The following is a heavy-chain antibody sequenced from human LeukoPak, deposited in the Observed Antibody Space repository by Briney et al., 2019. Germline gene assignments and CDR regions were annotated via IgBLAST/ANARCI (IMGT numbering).Heavy chain of an antibody. CDR2: INAGNGNT. Sequence: GASVKVSCKASGYDFTSYAMHWVRQAPGQRLEWMGWINAGNGNTKYSQKFQGRVTMTRDTSISTAYMELSSLRSDDTAFYYCARAPMGAAALYWGQGTLVTVSS. J-gene: IGHJ4*02. D-gene: IGHD6-13*01. V-gene: IGHV1-3*01. CDR3: ARAPMGAAALY. CDR1: GYDFTSYA.